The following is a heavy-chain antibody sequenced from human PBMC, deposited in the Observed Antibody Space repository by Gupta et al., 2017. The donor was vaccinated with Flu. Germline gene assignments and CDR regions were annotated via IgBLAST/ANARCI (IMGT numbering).Heavy chain of an antibody. CDR3: ARVHWNEYFYGLDV. Sequence: QVQLVESGGGLVKPVGSLRLSCAASGFTFSDYYMNWIHTAPGKGLEWVSYITGSGTTIYYPDSVKGRFTISRDNAKNSLYLQMNSLRAEDTAVYYCARVHWNEYFYGLDVWGQGTTVTVSS. V-gene: IGHV3-11*01. CDR2: ITGSGTTI. CDR1: GFTFSDYY. D-gene: IGHD1-1*01. J-gene: IGHJ6*02.